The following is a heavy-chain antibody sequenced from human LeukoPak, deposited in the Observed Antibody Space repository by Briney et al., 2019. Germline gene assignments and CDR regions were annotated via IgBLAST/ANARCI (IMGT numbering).Heavy chain of an antibody. CDR1: GHTFTSYG. Sequence: SVKVSCKASGHTFTSYGISWVRQAPGQGLEWMGWISAYNGKTNYAQKLQGSVTMTTDTSTSIAYMELRSLRSDDTAVYYCAREEYCTNGVCYTLDYWGQGTLVTVSS. J-gene: IGHJ4*02. D-gene: IGHD2-8*01. CDR2: ISAYNGKT. V-gene: IGHV1-18*01. CDR3: AREEYCTNGVCYTLDY.